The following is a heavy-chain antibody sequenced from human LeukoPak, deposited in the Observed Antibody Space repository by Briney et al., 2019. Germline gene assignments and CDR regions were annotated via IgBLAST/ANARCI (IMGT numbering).Heavy chain of an antibody. Sequence: PGGSLRLSCATSGFTFSRYWMSWVRQVPGKGLEWVASIKQDGSEKDYVGSLKGRFTISRDNGENSLYLQMNSLRAEDTAVYYCARGRIDMDVWGKGTTVTVSS. CDR1: GFTFSRYW. J-gene: IGHJ6*03. V-gene: IGHV3-7*01. D-gene: IGHD2/OR15-2a*01. CDR3: ARGRIDMDV. CDR2: IKQDGSEK.